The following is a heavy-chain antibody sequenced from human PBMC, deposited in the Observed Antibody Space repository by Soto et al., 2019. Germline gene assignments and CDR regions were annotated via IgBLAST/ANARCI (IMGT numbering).Heavy chain of an antibody. Sequence: QVQLVEAGGGVVQPGVSLRLSCAASGFTFSSYGMHWVRQAPGKGLEWVAFIWFDGTNKYYTDSVKGRFTISRDNSKNTLYLQVNSLRAEDTAVYYGARDDAFPYGDFLDHWGQGPLVTVSS. CDR1: GFTFSSYG. V-gene: IGHV3-33*01. D-gene: IGHD4-17*01. J-gene: IGHJ4*02. CDR3: ARDDAFPYGDFLDH. CDR2: IWFDGTNK.